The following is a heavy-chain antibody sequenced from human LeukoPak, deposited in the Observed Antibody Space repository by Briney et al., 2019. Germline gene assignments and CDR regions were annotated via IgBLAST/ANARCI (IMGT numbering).Heavy chain of an antibody. CDR3: VTFLRPHGSPGYFDY. D-gene: IGHD2-15*01. J-gene: IGHJ4*02. Sequence: PSETLSLTCTVNGASFRGYYWTWLRQSPEKGLEWIGEINHSGTTHYNAYLKSRVTISVDMSWNEFSLQLSAVTAADTAVYYCVTFLRPHGSPGYFDYWGQGTLVTVSS. V-gene: IGHV4-34*01. CDR1: GASFRGYY. CDR2: INHSGTT.